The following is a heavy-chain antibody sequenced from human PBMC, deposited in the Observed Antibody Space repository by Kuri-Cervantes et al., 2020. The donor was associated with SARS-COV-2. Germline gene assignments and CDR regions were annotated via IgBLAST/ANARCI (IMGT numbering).Heavy chain of an antibody. Sequence: SGPTLAKPTQTLTLTCTLSGFSLSTSGAGVGWLRQPPGKVLEWLALMYWDDDKRYSPSLKSRLTITKDTSENQVVLTMTNMDPVDTATYYCARSMMYYGMDAWGQGTTVTVSS. D-gene: IGHD3-16*01. V-gene: IGHV2-5*02. CDR2: MYWDDDK. J-gene: IGHJ6*02. CDR1: GFSLSTSGAG. CDR3: ARSMMYYGMDA.